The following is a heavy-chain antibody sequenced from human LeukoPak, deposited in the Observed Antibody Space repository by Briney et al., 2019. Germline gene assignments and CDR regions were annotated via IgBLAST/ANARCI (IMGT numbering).Heavy chain of an antibody. CDR3: ARDVTSIVVVTANYGDQIGHAFDL. V-gene: IGHV1-69*05. CDR1: GGTFSSYA. Sequence: SVNVSSKASGGTFSSYAISWVRQAPGQGLEWMGGIIPILGTANYAQKFQGRVTITTDESTSTAYMELSSLRSEDTAVYYCARDVTSIVVVTANYGDQIGHAFDLWGQGTKVAVSS. J-gene: IGHJ3*01. D-gene: IGHD2-21*02. CDR2: IIPILGTA.